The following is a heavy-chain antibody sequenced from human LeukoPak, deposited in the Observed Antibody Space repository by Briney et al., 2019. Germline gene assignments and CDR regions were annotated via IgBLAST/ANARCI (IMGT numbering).Heavy chain of an antibody. CDR3: ARYRRYCSGGSCFGY. J-gene: IGHJ4*02. Sequence: KPSETLSLTCAVYGGSFSGYYWSWIRQPPGKGLEWIGEINHSGSTNYNPSLKSRVTISVDTSKNQFSLKLSSVTAADTAVYYCARYRRYCSGGSCFGYWGQGTLVTVSS. CDR1: GGSFSGYY. D-gene: IGHD2-15*01. V-gene: IGHV4-34*01. CDR2: INHSGST.